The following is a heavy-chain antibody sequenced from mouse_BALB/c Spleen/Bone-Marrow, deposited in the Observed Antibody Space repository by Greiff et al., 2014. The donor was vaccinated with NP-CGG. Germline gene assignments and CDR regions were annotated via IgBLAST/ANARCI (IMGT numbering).Heavy chain of an antibody. CDR3: ARTPRATFYFDY. D-gene: IGHD3-1*01. CDR2: IDPANGNT. V-gene: IGHV14-3*02. Sequence: EVQLVESGAELVKPGASVKLSCTASGFNIKDTYMHWVKQRPEQGLEWIGRIDPANGNTKYDPKFQGKATITADTSSNTAYLQLFSLTSEGTAVYYCARTPRATFYFDYWGQGTTLTVSS. J-gene: IGHJ2*01. CDR1: GFNIKDTY.